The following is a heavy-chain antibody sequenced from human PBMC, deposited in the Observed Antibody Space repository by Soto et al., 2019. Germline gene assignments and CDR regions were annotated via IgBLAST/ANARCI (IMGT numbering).Heavy chain of an antibody. Sequence: QVQLQESGPGLVKPSETLSLTCTVSGDSISTYYWSWIRQPPGKGLEWIGYLYDSGSTHYNPSLKSRVTISVDTSKNQFSLKLTSVTAADTDVYYCARENYYGSGTYFRLDVWGQGTRVTVSS. D-gene: IGHD3-10*01. CDR1: GDSISTYY. CDR2: LYDSGST. J-gene: IGHJ6*02. V-gene: IGHV4-59*01. CDR3: ARENYYGSGTYFRLDV.